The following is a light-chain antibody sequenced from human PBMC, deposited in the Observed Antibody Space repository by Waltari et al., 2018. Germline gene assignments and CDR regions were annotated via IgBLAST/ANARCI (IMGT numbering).Light chain of an antibody. CDR1: QGISSY. J-gene: IGKJ3*01. CDR2: AAS. CDR3: QQLNSYPRGLCT. V-gene: IGKV1-9*01. Sequence: IQLTQSPSSLSASVGARVTITCRASQGISSYLAWYQQKPGKAPKLLIYAASTLKSGVPSRFSGSGSGTDVTLTISSLQPEDFATYYCQQLNSYPRGLCTFGPGTKVDIK.